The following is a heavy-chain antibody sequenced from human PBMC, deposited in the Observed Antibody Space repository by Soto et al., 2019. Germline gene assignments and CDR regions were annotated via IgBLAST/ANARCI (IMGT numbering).Heavy chain of an antibody. V-gene: IGHV2-5*02. CDR3: GLDVRDFRNYYYSFDG. CDR2: FHWDDDK. CDR1: GFSFSSCGGG. Sequence: SGPTPVNPPQTLTLTCTCSGFSFSSCGGGVGWIRQPPGKALEWLAFFHWDDDKGYSPSLKRRLTITQDTSKNQVVLTLANVDPVDTATYYCGLDVRDFRNYYYSFDGWGQGIPVTVSS. D-gene: IGHD3-3*01. J-gene: IGHJ6*02.